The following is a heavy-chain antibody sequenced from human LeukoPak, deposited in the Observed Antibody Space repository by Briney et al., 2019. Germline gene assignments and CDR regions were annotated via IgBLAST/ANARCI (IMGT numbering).Heavy chain of an antibody. CDR1: GFTFSSYW. CDR2: IKQDGSEK. V-gene: IGHV3-7*01. J-gene: IGHJ4*02. CDR3: AREVEMATVFDY. Sequence: GSLRLSCSASGFTFSSYWMSWVRQAPGKGLEWGANIKQDGSEKYYVGSVKGRFTISRDNAKNSLYLQMNSLRAEDTAVYYCAREVEMATVFDYWGQGTLVTVSS. D-gene: IGHD4-4*01.